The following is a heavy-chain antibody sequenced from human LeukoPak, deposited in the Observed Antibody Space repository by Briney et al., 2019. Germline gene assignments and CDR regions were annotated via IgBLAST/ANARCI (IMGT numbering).Heavy chain of an antibody. CDR2: ISRSGSTK. D-gene: IGHD5/OR15-5a*01. V-gene: IGHV3-48*04. CDR1: GFTFSSYW. J-gene: IGHJ6*03. Sequence: GGSLRLSCAASGFTFSSYWMSWVRQAPGKGLEWVSSISRSGSTKYYADSVKGRFTISRDNAKNSLFLQMNSLRAEDTAVYHCAKDSVKVSTIRRVPHYTDVWGKGTTVTIS. CDR3: AKDSVKVSTIRRVPHYTDV.